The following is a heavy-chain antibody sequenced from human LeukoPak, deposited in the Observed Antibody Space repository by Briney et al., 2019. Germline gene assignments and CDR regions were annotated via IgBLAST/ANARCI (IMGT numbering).Heavy chain of an antibody. Sequence: GGSLRLSCAASGFTFSSYWMSWVRQAPGKGLEWVAVISYDGSNKYYTDSVKGRFTISRDNSMNTLYLQMNSLRPEDTAVYYCARVNSSSWSYHFDYWGQGTLVTVSS. CDR2: ISYDGSNK. CDR3: ARVNSSSWSYHFDY. J-gene: IGHJ4*02. V-gene: IGHV3-30*03. D-gene: IGHD6-13*01. CDR1: GFTFSSYW.